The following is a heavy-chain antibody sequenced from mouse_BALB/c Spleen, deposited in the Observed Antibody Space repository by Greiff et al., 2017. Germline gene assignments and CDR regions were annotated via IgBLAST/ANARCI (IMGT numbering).Heavy chain of an antibody. CDR3: ADRCDDEGDFDY. CDR1: GYAFTNYL. J-gene: IGHJ2*01. D-gene: IGHD2-14*01. CDR2: INPGSGGT. V-gene: IGHV1-54*01. Sequence: VQLQQSGAELVRPGTSVKVSCKASGYAFTNYLIEWVKQRPGQGLEWIGVINPGSGGTNYNEKFKGKATLTADKSSSTAYMQLSSLTSDDSAVYFCADRCDDEGDFDYWGQGTTLTVSS.